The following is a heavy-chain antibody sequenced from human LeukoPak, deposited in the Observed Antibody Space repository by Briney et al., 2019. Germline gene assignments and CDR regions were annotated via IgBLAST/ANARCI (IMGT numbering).Heavy chain of an antibody. Sequence: GGTLRLSCAASGFTSSTDVMSGAGPAPGKGLGWVSAISGSGVSTSSADSVKGRFTISRDNAKNSLYLQMNSLRAEDTAVYYCARSRLWFGELLGPREGYYFDYWGQGTLVTVSS. CDR1: GFTSSTDV. CDR3: ARSRLWFGELLGPREGYYFDY. D-gene: IGHD3-10*01. V-gene: IGHV3-23*01. J-gene: IGHJ4*02. CDR2: ISGSGVST.